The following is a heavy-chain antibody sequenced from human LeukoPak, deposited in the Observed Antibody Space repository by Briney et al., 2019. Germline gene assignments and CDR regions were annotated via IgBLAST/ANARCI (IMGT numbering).Heavy chain of an antibody. CDR1: GGSISRYY. V-gene: IGHV4-59*01. D-gene: IGHD3-22*01. J-gene: IGHJ3*02. CDR2: KDYSGST. CDR3: ARGPDYYDSSGYHIDDAFDI. Sequence: SSETLSLTCTVSGGSISRYYWSWIRQPPGKGLEWIGYKDYSGSTNYNRSLKSRVTISVDTSKNQFSLKLSSVTAADTAVYYCARGPDYYDSSGYHIDDAFDIWGQGTMVTVSS.